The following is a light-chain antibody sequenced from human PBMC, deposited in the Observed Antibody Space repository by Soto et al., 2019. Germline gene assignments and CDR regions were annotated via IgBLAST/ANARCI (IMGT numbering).Light chain of an antibody. CDR3: QSYDSSLSGNV. V-gene: IGLV1-40*01. CDR2: GNS. J-gene: IGLJ1*01. Sequence: QPVLTQPPSVSVAPGQRVTISCTGSSSNIGAGYDVHWYQQLPGTAPKLLIYGNSNRPSGVPDRFSGSKSGTSASLAITGLQAEDEADYYCQSYDSSLSGNVFGTGTKVTVL. CDR1: SSNIGAGYD.